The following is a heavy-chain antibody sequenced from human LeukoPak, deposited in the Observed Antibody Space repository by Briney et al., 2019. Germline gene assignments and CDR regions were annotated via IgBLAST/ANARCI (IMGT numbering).Heavy chain of an antibody. CDR1: GGSISGYY. CDR3: ARWSDDYGDYGFDY. V-gene: IGHV4-59*08. Sequence: SETLSLTCTVSGGSISGYYWGCIRQPPGKGLEWVGYIYYSGTSNYNRSLRSRVTISVDTSKNQFSLKLSSVTAADTAVYYCARWSDDYGDYGFDYWGQGPLVTVSS. D-gene: IGHD4-17*01. CDR2: IYYSGTS. J-gene: IGHJ4*02.